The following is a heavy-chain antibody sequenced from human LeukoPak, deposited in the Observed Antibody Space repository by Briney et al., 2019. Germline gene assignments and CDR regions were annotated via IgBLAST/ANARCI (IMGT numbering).Heavy chain of an antibody. D-gene: IGHD6-19*01. CDR3: ARVAEWLVDYYYYMDV. CDR2: ITTYNGNT. V-gene: IGHV1-18*01. J-gene: IGHJ6*03. CDR1: GYTFTSYG. Sequence: APVKVSFKASGYTFTSYGITWVRQAPGQGLEWMGWITTYNGNTNYAQKFQGRVTMTTDTSTSTAYMELRSLRSDDTAVYYCARVAEWLVDYYYYMDVWGKGTTVTISS.